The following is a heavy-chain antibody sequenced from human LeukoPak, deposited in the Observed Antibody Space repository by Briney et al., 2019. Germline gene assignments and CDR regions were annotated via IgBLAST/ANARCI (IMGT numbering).Heavy chain of an antibody. CDR1: GFTFSRYS. CDR3: APEHTAMVEHLDFDY. D-gene: IGHD5-18*01. V-gene: IGHV3-21*01. J-gene: IGHJ4*02. Sequence: PGGSLRLSCAVSGFTFSRYSMNWVRQAPGKGLEWVSSISNIGTSIYYADSVKGRFTISRDNAKNSLYLQMDSLRAEDTAVYYCAPEHTAMVEHLDFDYWGQGTLVTVSS. CDR2: ISNIGTSI.